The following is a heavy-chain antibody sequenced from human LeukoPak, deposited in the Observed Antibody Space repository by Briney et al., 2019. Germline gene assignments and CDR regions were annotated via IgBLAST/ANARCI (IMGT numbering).Heavy chain of an antibody. CDR2: INYSGNR. V-gene: IGHV4-39*01. D-gene: IGHD3-22*01. J-gene: IGHJ4*02. CDR1: GGSISGSHYY. Sequence: PSETLSLTCTVSGGSISGSHYYWAWIRQPPGKGLEWIGMINYSGNRYYNPSLWSRVTISVDTSTNQFSLNLNSVTAADTAVYYCASGYDYWGQGTLVAVSS. CDR3: ASGYDY.